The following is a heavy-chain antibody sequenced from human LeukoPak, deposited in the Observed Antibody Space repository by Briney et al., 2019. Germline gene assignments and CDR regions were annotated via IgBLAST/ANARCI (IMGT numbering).Heavy chain of an antibody. D-gene: IGHD3-9*01. J-gene: IGHJ3*01. CDR2: ISAYNGNA. CDR3: ARGPLYFDILTGYYTEGGAFDV. CDR1: GYTFTSYG. Sequence: ASVKVSCKASGYTFTSYGISWVRQAPGQGREWMGWISAYNGNANYAQKLQGRVTMTTDTSTSTAYMELRSLRSDDTAVYYCARGPLYFDILTGYYTEGGAFDVWGQGTMVTVSS. V-gene: IGHV1-18*04.